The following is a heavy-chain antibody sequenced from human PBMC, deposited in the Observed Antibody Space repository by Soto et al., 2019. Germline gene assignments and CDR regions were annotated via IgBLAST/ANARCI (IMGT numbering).Heavy chain of an antibody. CDR2: ISAYNGNT. Sequence: QVQLVQSGAEVKKPGASVKVSCKASGYTFTSYGISWVRQAPGQGLEWMGWISAYNGNTNYAQKLQGRVTMTTDTSTSTAHMELRSLRSDDTAVYYCASITMVRGVISLLEDWGQGTLVTVSS. CDR3: ASITMVRGVISLLED. J-gene: IGHJ4*02. V-gene: IGHV1-18*01. CDR1: GYTFTSYG. D-gene: IGHD3-10*01.